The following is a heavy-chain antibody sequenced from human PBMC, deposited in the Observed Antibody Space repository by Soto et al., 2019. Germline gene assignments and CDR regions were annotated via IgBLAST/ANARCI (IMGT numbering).Heavy chain of an antibody. Sequence: QVQLQESGPGLVKPSETLSLTCTVSGGSVSSGSYYWSWIRQPPGKGLEWIGYIYYSGSTNYNPSLKSRVTRSVDTSKNQFSLKLSSVTAADTAVYYCARDGDYGDYLWGQGTLVTVSS. CDR2: IYYSGST. D-gene: IGHD4-17*01. V-gene: IGHV4-61*01. CDR3: ARDGDYGDYL. J-gene: IGHJ4*02. CDR1: GGSVSSGSYY.